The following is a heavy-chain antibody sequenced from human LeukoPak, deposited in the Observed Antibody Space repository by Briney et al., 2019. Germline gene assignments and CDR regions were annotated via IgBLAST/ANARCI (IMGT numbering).Heavy chain of an antibody. CDR1: GFTFSSYW. CDR2: FNSDGSST. Sequence: GGSLRLSCAASGFTFSSYWMHWVRQAPGKGLVWVSRFNSDGSSTTYADSVKGRFTISRDNAKNTLYLQMNSLRAEDTAIYYCVRDFGGEDDYWGQGILVTVSS. D-gene: IGHD2-15*01. V-gene: IGHV3-74*01. CDR3: VRDFGGEDDY. J-gene: IGHJ4*02.